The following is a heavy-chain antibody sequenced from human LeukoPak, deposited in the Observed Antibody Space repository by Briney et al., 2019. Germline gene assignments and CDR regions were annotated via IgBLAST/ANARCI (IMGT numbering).Heavy chain of an antibody. Sequence: GGSLRLSCAASGFTFDDYTMHWVRQAPGKGLEWVSLISWDGGSTYYADSVKGRFTISRDNSKNSLYLQMNSLRTEDTALYYCAKDSSGYSWDYYGMDVWGQGTTVTVSS. CDR3: AKDSSGYSWDYYGMDV. D-gene: IGHD3-22*01. J-gene: IGHJ6*02. CDR1: GFTFDDYT. V-gene: IGHV3-43*01. CDR2: ISWDGGST.